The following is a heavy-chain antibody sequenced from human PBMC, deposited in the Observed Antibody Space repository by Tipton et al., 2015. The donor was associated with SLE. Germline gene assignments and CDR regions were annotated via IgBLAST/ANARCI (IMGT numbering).Heavy chain of an antibody. Sequence: SLRLSCAASGFTFSSYGMHWVRQAPGKGLEWVAFIRYDGSNKYYADSVKGRFTISRDNSKNTLYLQMNSLRAEDTAVYYCAKDLRLGSGWYQDAFDIWGQGTMVTVSS. V-gene: IGHV3-30*02. CDR1: GFTFSSYG. CDR2: IRYDGSNK. J-gene: IGHJ3*02. D-gene: IGHD6-19*01. CDR3: AKDLRLGSGWYQDAFDI.